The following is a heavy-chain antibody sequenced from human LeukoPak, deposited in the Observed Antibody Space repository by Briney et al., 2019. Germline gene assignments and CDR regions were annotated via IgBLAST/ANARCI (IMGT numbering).Heavy chain of an antibody. J-gene: IGHJ4*02. V-gene: IGHV3-21*01. CDR1: EFIFSSYT. CDR2: ISTSSSYI. CDR3: ARDREQYSSGWKIDS. Sequence: GGSLRPSCEASEFIFSSYTMNWVRQPPGKGLEWVSSISTSSSYIYYADSVKGRFTISRDNAKNSLWLQMNSLRAEDTAVYYCARDREQYSSGWKIDSWGQGTLVTVSS. D-gene: IGHD6-19*01.